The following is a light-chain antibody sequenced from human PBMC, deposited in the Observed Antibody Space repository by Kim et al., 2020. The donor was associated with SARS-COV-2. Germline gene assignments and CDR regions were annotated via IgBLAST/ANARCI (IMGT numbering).Light chain of an antibody. J-gene: IGKJ1*01. CDR3: QQYSSSPHT. Sequence: SSSYVAGYQQKPGQAPRLLIYGASSRATGIPDRFSGSGSGTDFTLTIRRLEPEDSAVYYCQQYSSSPHTFGQGTKVEIK. CDR2: GAS. V-gene: IGKV3-20*01. CDR1: SSSY.